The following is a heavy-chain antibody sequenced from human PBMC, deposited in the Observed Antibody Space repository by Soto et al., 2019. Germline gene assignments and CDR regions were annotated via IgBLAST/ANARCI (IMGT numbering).Heavy chain of an antibody. D-gene: IGHD6-6*01. Sequence: QITLKESGPTLVKPTQTLTLTCTFSGFSLSTSGVGVGWIRQPPGKALEWLALIYWDDDKRYSPSLKSRLTITKDTSKNQMVLTMTNMDPVDTATYYCAHIFVHLLSFDYWGQGTLVTVSS. CDR1: GFSLSTSGVG. CDR2: IYWDDDK. V-gene: IGHV2-5*02. J-gene: IGHJ4*02. CDR3: AHIFVHLLSFDY.